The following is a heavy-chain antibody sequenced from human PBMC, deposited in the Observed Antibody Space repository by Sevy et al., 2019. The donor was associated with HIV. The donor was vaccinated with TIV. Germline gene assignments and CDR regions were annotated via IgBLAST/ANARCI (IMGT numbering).Heavy chain of an antibody. Sequence: GGSLRLSCAASGFTFSSYAMHWVRQAPGKGLEWVAVISYDGSNKYYADSVKGRFTISRANSKNTLYLQMNSLRAEDTAVYYCARDGARGLNYYDSSGYYVDWGQGTLVTVSS. J-gene: IGHJ4*02. CDR2: ISYDGSNK. D-gene: IGHD3-22*01. CDR3: ARDGARGLNYYDSSGYYVD. V-gene: IGHV3-30-3*01. CDR1: GFTFSSYA.